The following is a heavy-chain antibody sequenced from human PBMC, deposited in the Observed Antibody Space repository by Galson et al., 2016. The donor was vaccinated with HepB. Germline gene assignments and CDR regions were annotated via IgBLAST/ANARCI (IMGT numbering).Heavy chain of an antibody. J-gene: IGHJ5*02. Sequence: SLRLSCAASGLTFSAYAIHWVRQAPGKGLEWVSATHSSGDTYSGDTYSADSVKGRFTISRDKSKNTLYLQMNSLRVEDTAVYYCARWSDSHGFDPWGQGNLVTVSS. CDR3: ARWSDSHGFDP. CDR2: THSSGDTYSGDT. CDR1: GLTFSAYA. V-gene: IGHV3-23*05. D-gene: IGHD3-3*01.